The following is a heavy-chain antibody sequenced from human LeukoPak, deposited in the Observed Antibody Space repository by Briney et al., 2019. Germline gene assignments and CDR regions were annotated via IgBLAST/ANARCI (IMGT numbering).Heavy chain of an antibody. CDR2: IYYSGST. D-gene: IGHD2-2*01. CDR1: GGSISSYY. V-gene: IGHV4-59*08. CDR3: ARLYCSSTSCIHNWFDP. Sequence: SETLSLTCTVSGGSISSYYWSWIRQPPGKGLEWIGYIYYSGSTNYNPSLKSRVTISVDTSKNQFSLKLSSVTAADTAVYYCARLYCSSTSCIHNWFDPWGQGTLVTVSS. J-gene: IGHJ5*02.